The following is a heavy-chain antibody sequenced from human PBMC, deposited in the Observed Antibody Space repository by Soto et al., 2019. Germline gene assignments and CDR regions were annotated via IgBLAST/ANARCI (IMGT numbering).Heavy chain of an antibody. D-gene: IGHD2-8*01. Sequence: PGGSLRLSCAASGFNLSHPWMTWVRQAAGKGLEWVGHIKSKTDGGTADYAAPVKGRITISRDDSKNTIYLQMNSLKTEDTAVYYCTAGKLYPSLDFDYWGQGTLVTVSS. CDR2: IKSKTDGGTA. V-gene: IGHV3-15*01. CDR3: TAGKLYPSLDFDY. CDR1: GFNLSHPW. J-gene: IGHJ4*02.